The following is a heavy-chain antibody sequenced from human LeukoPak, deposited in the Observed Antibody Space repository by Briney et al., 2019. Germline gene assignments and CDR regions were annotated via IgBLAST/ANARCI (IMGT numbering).Heavy chain of an antibody. D-gene: IGHD2-2*01. CDR1: GGSISSSSYY. J-gene: IGHJ6*03. CDR3: ARERSHCSSTSCYGVAPYYYMDV. CDR2: IYYSGST. Sequence: SETLSLTCTVSGGSISSSSYYWGWIRQPPGKGLEWIGSIYYSGSTYYNPSLKSRVTISVDTSKNQFSLKLSSVTAADTAVYYCARERSHCSSTSCYGVAPYYYMDVWGKGTTVTVSS. V-gene: IGHV4-39*02.